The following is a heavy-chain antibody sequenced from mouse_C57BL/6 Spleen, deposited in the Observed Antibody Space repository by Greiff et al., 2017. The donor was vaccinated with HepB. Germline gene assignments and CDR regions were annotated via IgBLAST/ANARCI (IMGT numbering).Heavy chain of an antibody. CDR2: ISYDGSN. CDR3: ARYGPSTGTGAMDY. V-gene: IGHV3-6*01. CDR1: GYSITSGYY. D-gene: IGHD4-1*02. J-gene: IGHJ4*01. Sequence: DVQLQESGPGLVKPSQSLSLTCSVTGYSITSGYYWNWIRQFPGNKLEWMGYISYDGSNNYNPSLKNRISITRDTSKNQFFLKLNSVTTEDTATYYCARYGPSTGTGAMDYWGQGTSVTVSS.